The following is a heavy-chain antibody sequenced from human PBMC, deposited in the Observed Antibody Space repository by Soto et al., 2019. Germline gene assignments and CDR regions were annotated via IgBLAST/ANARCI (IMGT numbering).Heavy chain of an antibody. CDR2: INAGNGNT. CDR3: ARDRESSGWYRLIAAFDI. D-gene: IGHD6-19*01. J-gene: IGHJ3*02. Sequence: QVQLVQSGAEVKKPGASVKVSCKASGYTFTSYAMHWVRQAPGQRLEWMGWINAGNGNTKYSQKFQGRVTITRDTSASTAYMELSSLRSEDTAVYYCARDRESSGWYRLIAAFDIWGQGTMVTVSS. CDR1: GYTFTSYA. V-gene: IGHV1-3*01.